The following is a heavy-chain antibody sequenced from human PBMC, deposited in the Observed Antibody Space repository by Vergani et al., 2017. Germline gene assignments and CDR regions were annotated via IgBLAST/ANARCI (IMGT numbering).Heavy chain of an antibody. V-gene: IGHV1-69*06. CDR2: IIPIFGTA. CDR3: AGGAGTYSSTWDVYHSGMEV. Sequence: QVQLVQSGAEVKKPGSSVKVSCKASGGTFSTYAINWVRQAPGQGLEWMGGIIPIFGTANYAQKFQDRVTITADKSKSTAYMGRSSLRSEETAVYYCAGGAGTYSSTWDVYHSGMEVWGQGTTGNV. D-gene: IGHD6-13*01. J-gene: IGHJ6*02. CDR1: GGTFSTYA.